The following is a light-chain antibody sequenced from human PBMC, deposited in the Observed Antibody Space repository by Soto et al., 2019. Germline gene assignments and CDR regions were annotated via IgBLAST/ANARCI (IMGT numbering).Light chain of an antibody. CDR3: QQYNNWPRT. CDR1: QSVSTN. CDR2: GAS. J-gene: IGKJ1*01. Sequence: EIVLTQSPATLSLSPGERATLSCRASQSVSTNLAWYQQKPGQSPRLLIYGASTRATGIPVRFSGSGSGTDFILTISSLQSEDSAVYSCQQYNNWPRTFGQGTKVEIK. V-gene: IGKV3-15*01.